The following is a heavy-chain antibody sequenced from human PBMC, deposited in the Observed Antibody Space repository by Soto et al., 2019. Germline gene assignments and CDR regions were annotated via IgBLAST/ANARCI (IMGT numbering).Heavy chain of an antibody. J-gene: IGHJ4*02. V-gene: IGHV3-66*01. CDR2: IYSGGTT. Sequence: GGSLRLSCAVSGFTVSSNYMTWVRQAPGKGLEWVSIIYSGGTTYYADSVKGSFTIPRSNSKNNMQLYMNSLSAEDTAVYYCASPYYDVLTGYSTVVYYWGQGTLVTVSS. D-gene: IGHD3-9*01. CDR1: GFTVSSNY. CDR3: ASPYYDVLTGYSTVVYY.